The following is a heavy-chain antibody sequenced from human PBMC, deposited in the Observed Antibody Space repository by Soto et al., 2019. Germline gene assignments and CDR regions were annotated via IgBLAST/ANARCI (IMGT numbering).Heavy chain of an antibody. CDR3: AKGRGELVGSFYA. D-gene: IGHD1-26*01. CDR1: GFNFFSYG. J-gene: IGHJ4*02. Sequence: GGSLRLSCEASGFNFFSYGMHWVHQAPGKGLEWVAVISYDGTNKYHADSLKGRLTISRDNSKNKLYLQMNSLRAEDTAVYYWAKGRGELVGSFYAWGQGTLVPVSS. V-gene: IGHV3-30*18. CDR2: ISYDGTNK.